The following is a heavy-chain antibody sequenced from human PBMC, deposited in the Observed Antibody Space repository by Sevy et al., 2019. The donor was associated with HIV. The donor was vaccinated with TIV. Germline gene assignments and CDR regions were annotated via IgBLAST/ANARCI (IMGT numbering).Heavy chain of an antibody. CDR1: GFTFSSYA. CDR3: SKRGNGWYEFDY. Sequence: GGSLRLSCAASGFTFSSYAMDWVRQAPGKGLEWVSTICGSRETTYYADSVKGRFTISRDHSQNTVFLQMNSLRAEDTAVYYCSKRGNGWYEFDYWGRGTLVTVSS. J-gene: IGHJ4*02. CDR2: ICGSRETT. D-gene: IGHD6-19*01. V-gene: IGHV3-23*01.